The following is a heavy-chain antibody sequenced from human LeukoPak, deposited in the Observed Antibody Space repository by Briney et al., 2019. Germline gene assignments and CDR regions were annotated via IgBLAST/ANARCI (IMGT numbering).Heavy chain of an antibody. Sequence: GESLKISCKGSGYSFPSYWIAWVRQMPGKGLDWMGIIYPGDSDTRYSPSFRGQVTISADKSINTAYLQWSGLKASDTAMYYCARRGYSYSDFDFWGQGTLVTVSS. CDR2: IYPGDSDT. V-gene: IGHV5-51*01. D-gene: IGHD5-18*01. CDR3: ARRGYSYSDFDF. J-gene: IGHJ4*02. CDR1: GYSFPSYW.